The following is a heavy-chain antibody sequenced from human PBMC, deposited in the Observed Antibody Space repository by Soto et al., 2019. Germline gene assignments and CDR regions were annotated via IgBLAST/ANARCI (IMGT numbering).Heavy chain of an antibody. CDR2: INAGNGNT. CDR3: ARDVPTYYYDSSGYYSNDY. J-gene: IGHJ4*02. CDR1: GYTFTSYA. D-gene: IGHD3-22*01. Sequence: ASVKVSCKAYGYTFTSYAMHWVRQAPGQRLEWMGWINAGNGNTKYSQKLQGRVTMTTDTSTSTAYMELRSLRSDDTAVYYCARDVPTYYYDSSGYYSNDYWGQGTLVTVSS. V-gene: IGHV1-3*01.